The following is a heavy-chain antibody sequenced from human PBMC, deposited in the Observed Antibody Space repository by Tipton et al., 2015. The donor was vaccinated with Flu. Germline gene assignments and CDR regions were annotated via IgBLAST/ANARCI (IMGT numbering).Heavy chain of an antibody. CDR2: INHSGST. Sequence: LRLSCAVYGGSFSGYYWSWIRQPPGKGLEWTGEINHSGSTNYNPSLKSRVTISVDTSKNQFSLKLSSVTAADTAVYYCARGLGYCSGGSCYSGSNPKLDYWGQGTLVTVSS. CDR1: GGSFSGYY. V-gene: IGHV4-34*01. D-gene: IGHD2-15*01. J-gene: IGHJ4*02. CDR3: ARGLGYCSGGSCYSGSNPKLDY.